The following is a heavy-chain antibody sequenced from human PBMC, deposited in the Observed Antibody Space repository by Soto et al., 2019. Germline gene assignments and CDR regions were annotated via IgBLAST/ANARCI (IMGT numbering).Heavy chain of an antibody. CDR3: VRTAREGAVAPHWFDR. D-gene: IGHD2-21*02. V-gene: IGHV4-30-4*01. CDR2: VYYTGST. J-gene: IGHJ5*02. Sequence: TLSLTCTVSGASIRSTDYYWSWIRQAPGKGLEWIGYVYYTGSTYYNPSLMSRLTISVDTSKNQFSLKLTSVTAAETAVYYCVRTAREGAVAPHWFDRWGQGTQVTVS. CDR1: GASIRSTDYY.